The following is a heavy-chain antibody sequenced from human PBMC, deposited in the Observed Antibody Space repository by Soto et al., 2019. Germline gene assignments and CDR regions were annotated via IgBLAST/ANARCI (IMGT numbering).Heavy chain of an antibody. CDR2: ISAYNGNT. CDR3: VRDSPPVDY. V-gene: IGHV1-18*03. J-gene: IGHJ4*02. CDR1: GYTCTSYG. Sequence: QVQLLQYGAEVKKPGASVKVSCKTSGYTCTSYGISRVRQAPGQGLAGMGWISAYNGNTNYAQKLQGRVTMTTDTSTSRGCMELRRRSWDDMAVYFCVRDSPPVDYWGQGTLVTVSS.